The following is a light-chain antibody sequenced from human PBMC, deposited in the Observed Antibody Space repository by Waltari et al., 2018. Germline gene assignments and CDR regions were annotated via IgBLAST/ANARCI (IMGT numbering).Light chain of an antibody. CDR3: QQYNSYSPWT. CDR1: QTITRG. CDR2: DAS. Sequence: DILLTQSPSTLSASVGDRVPITSRARQTITRGLAWYQQKPGKAPTLLIFDASSLANGVPSRFSGSGSGTEFTLSISSLQPDDFATYYCQQYNSYSPWTFGPGTKVEIK. J-gene: IGKJ1*01. V-gene: IGKV1-5*01.